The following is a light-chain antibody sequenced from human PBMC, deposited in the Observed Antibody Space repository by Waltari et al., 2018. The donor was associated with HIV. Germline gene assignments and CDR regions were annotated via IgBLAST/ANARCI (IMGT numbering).Light chain of an antibody. Sequence: QSALTQPASVSGSPRQSISIPCTGTSSDGGGYNAVAWYQQHPAKAPKLVILEVSNRPSGVSNRFSGSKSGNRASLTISGLQAEDEAYYYCSSYTSSDTVVFGGGTKVTVL. V-gene: IGLV2-14*01. CDR2: EVS. CDR1: SSDGGGYNA. CDR3: SSYTSSDTVV. J-gene: IGLJ2*01.